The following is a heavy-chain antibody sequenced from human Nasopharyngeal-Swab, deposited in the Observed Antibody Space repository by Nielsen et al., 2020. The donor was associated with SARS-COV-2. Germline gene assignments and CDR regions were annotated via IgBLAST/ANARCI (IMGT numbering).Heavy chain of an antibody. CDR3: TTQRLGSTFYYFDY. V-gene: IGHV3-15*01. CDR2: KSKTDGGTT. Sequence: GESLKISCAASGFTFSNAWMSWVRQAPGKGLEWVGRKSKTDGGTTDYAAPVKGRFTISRDDSKNTLYLQMNGLKTEDTAVYYCTTQRLGSTFYYFDYWGQGTLVTVSS. CDR1: GFTFSNAW. D-gene: IGHD5/OR15-5a*01. J-gene: IGHJ4*02.